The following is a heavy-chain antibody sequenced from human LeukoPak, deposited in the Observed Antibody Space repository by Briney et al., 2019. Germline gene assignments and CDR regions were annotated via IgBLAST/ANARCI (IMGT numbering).Heavy chain of an antibody. V-gene: IGHV3-48*04. J-gene: IGHJ4*02. CDR2: ISSSSSTI. Sequence: GGSLRLSCAASGFTFSGYSMNWVRQAPGKGLEWVSYISSSSSTIYYADSVKGRFTISRDNAKNSLYPQMNSLRAEDTAVYYCARDRGSSSLGYWGQGTLVTVSS. D-gene: IGHD3-10*01. CDR1: GFTFSGYS. CDR3: ARDRGSSSLGY.